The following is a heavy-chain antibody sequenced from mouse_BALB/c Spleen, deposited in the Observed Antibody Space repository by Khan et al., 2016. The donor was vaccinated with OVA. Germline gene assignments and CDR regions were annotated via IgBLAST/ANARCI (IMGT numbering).Heavy chain of an antibody. V-gene: IGHV2-6-5*01. CDR2: IWGGGST. CDR3: AKGVWSYYDALDY. J-gene: IGHJ4*01. Sequence: VKLEESGPGLVAPSQSLSITCTVSGFSLTDYGVSWIRQPPGKGLEWLGVIWGGGSTYYNSALKSRLSISKDNSKSQVFLKMSSLQTDDTAMYYCAKGVWSYYDALDYWGQGTSVTVSS. CDR1: GFSLTDYG.